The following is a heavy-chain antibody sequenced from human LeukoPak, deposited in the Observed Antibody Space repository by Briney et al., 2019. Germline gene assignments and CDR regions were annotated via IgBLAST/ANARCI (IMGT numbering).Heavy chain of an antibody. CDR3: ARGGVIVGATIHTDFDY. Sequence: PSETLSLTCAVYGGSFSGYYWSWIRQPPGKGLEWIGEINHSGSTNYNPSLKSRVTISVDTSKNQFSLKLGSVTAADTAVYYCARGGVIVGATIHTDFDYWGQGTLVTVSS. CDR2: INHSGST. D-gene: IGHD1-26*01. J-gene: IGHJ4*02. CDR1: GGSFSGYY. V-gene: IGHV4-34*01.